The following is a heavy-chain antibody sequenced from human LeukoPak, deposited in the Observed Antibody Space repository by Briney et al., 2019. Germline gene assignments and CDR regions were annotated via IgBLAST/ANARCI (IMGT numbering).Heavy chain of an antibody. CDR2: IYYSGST. J-gene: IGHJ4*02. V-gene: IGHV4-59*08. CDR1: GGSISXYX. Sequence: CTVSGGSISXYXXXXIXQPPGXXXXWIGYIYYSGSTSYNPSLKSRVAISVDTSKNQFSLKLSSVTAADTAVYYCATLGIAAAGRDYWGQGTLVTVSS. D-gene: IGHD6-13*01. CDR3: ATLGIAAAGRDY.